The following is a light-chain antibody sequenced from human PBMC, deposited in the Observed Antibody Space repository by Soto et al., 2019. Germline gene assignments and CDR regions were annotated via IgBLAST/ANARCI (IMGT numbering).Light chain of an antibody. J-gene: IGKJ3*01. CDR1: QTVSNF. Sequence: DIQMTQSPSSLSASVGDRVTITCQASQTVSNFLNWYQQKPGKAPKLLIYAASSLQGGVPPRFSGSGSGTDFTLTISDLQPEDFSAYYCQQSFSLPFTFGPGTKVEI. CDR3: QQSFSLPFT. CDR2: AAS. V-gene: IGKV1-39*01.